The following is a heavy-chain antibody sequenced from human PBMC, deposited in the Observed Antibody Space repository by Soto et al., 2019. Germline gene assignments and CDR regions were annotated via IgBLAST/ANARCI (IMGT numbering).Heavy chain of an antibody. Sequence: ASVKVSCKASGYTFTSYCISWVRQAPGQGLEWMGWISTYNGNANYAQKLRGRVTMTTDTSTSTAYMELRSLRSDDTAVYYCARSTAWAFDSWGQGTLVTVSS. J-gene: IGHJ4*02. D-gene: IGHD7-27*01. CDR3: ARSTAWAFDS. CDR2: ISTYNGNA. V-gene: IGHV1-18*01. CDR1: GYTFTSYC.